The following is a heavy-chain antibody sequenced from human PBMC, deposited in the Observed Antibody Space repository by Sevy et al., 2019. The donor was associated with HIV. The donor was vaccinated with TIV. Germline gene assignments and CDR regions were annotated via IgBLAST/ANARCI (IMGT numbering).Heavy chain of an antibody. CDR2: ISHDGINE. CDR1: GFSFSYYG. V-gene: IGHV3-30*03. D-gene: IGHD1-26*01. J-gene: IGHJ6*02. Sequence: GGSLRLSCTGSGFSFSYYGIHWVRQAPGKGLDWVALISHDGINENYADSVKGRFTISRDNSKNTVYLEMNRLRNEDTAIYFCAHAYSGSYSHSYLYALDVWGQGTTVTVSS. CDR3: AHAYSGSYSHSYLYALDV.